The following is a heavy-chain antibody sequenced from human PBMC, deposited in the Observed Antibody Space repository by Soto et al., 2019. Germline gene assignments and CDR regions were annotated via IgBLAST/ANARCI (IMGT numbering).Heavy chain of an antibody. CDR2: INPNSGGT. Sequence: RASVKVSCKASGYTFTGYYMHWVRQAPGQGLEWMGWINPNSGGTNYAQKFQGWVTMTRDTSISTAYMELSRLRSDDTAVYYCARGGFYWPIGVGDDAFDIWGQGTMVTVSS. D-gene: IGHD3-10*01. CDR3: ARGGFYWPIGVGDDAFDI. J-gene: IGHJ3*02. V-gene: IGHV1-2*04. CDR1: GYTFTGYY.